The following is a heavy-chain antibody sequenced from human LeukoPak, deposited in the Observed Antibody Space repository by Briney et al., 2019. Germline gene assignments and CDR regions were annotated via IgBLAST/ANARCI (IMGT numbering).Heavy chain of an antibody. CDR1: GFTFSSYS. J-gene: IGHJ4*02. CDR2: ISSSSSTI. D-gene: IGHD3-10*01. V-gene: IGHV3-48*04. Sequence: PGGSLRLSCAASGFTFSSYSMTWVRQAPGKGLEWVSYISSSSSTIYYADSVKGRFTISRDNAKNSLYLQMNSLRAEDTAVYYCARDPGGLVDYWGQGTLVTVSS. CDR3: ARDPGGLVDY.